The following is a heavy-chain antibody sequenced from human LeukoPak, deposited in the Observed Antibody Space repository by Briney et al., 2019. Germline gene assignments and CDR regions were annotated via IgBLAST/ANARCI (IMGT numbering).Heavy chain of an antibody. CDR3: ARGGSYPNDPFDI. Sequence: GGSLRLSCAASGFSVSSNAVSWMRQAPGQGLEWVSVMYIDGDTDYVDAVKGRITISRDNSKNTLFLQMNSLRAEDTAVYYCARGGSYPNDPFDIWGQGTMVTVTS. J-gene: IGHJ3*02. D-gene: IGHD1-26*01. V-gene: IGHV3-53*01. CDR2: MYIDGDT. CDR1: GFSVSSNA.